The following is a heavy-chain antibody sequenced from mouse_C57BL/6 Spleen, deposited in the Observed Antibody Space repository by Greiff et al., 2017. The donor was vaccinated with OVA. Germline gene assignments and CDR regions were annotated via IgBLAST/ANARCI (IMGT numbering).Heavy chain of an antibody. Sequence: EVKVVESEGGLVQPGSSMKLSCTASGFTFSDYYMAWVRQVPEKGLEWVANINYDGSSTYYLDSLKSRFIISRDNAKNILYLQMSSLKSEDTATYYCARVYGSSFDYWGQGTTLTVSS. CDR2: INYDGSST. CDR1: GFTFSDYY. CDR3: ARVYGSSFDY. V-gene: IGHV5-16*01. D-gene: IGHD1-1*01. J-gene: IGHJ2*01.